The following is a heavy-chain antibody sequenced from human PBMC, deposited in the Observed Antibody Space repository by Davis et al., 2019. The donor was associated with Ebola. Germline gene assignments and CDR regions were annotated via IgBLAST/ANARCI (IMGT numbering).Heavy chain of an antibody. D-gene: IGHD3-3*01. V-gene: IGHV3-11*01. CDR1: GFTFSDYY. J-gene: IGHJ4*02. CDR3: ARVGYDFWSGYYDY. Sequence: GESLKISCAASGFTFSDYYMSWIRQAPGKGLEWVSYISSSGSTIYYADSVKGRFTISRDNAKNSLYLQMNSLRAEDTAVYYCARVGYDFWSGYYDYWGQGTLVTVSS. CDR2: ISSSGSTI.